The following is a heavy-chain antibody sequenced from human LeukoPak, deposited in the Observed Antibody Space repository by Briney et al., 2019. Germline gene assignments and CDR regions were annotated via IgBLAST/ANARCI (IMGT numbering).Heavy chain of an antibody. CDR1: GMTFSRYW. J-gene: IGHJ6*02. V-gene: IGHV3-7*04. CDR3: ARADWGSVDV. CDR2: IGQDGSEK. Sequence: PGGSLRLSCVASGMTFSRYWMSWVRQAPGKGLEWVANIGQDGSEKYYVDSVKGRFTISRDNAKNSLYLQMNGLRAEDTAVYYCARADWGSVDVWGQGTTVTVSS. D-gene: IGHD7-27*01.